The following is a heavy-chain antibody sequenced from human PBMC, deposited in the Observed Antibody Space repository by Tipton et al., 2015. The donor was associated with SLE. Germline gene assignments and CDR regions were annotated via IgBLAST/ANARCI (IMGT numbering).Heavy chain of an antibody. D-gene: IGHD3-10*01. Sequence: TLSLTCTVSGGSISSSSYYWGWIRQPPGKGLEWIGEINHSGSTNYNPSLKSRVTISVDTSKNQFSLKLSSVTAADTAVYYCARGRERFRDKRLWFDPWGQGTLVTVSS. J-gene: IGHJ5*02. CDR3: ARGRERFRDKRLWFDP. V-gene: IGHV4-39*07. CDR2: INHSGST. CDR1: GGSISSSSYY.